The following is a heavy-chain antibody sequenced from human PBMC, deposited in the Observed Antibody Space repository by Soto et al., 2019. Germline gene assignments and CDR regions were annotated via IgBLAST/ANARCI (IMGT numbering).Heavy chain of an antibody. J-gene: IGHJ3*02. V-gene: IGHV2-5*01. CDR2: IYWYDDK. CDR1: GFSLSTSGLG. D-gene: IGHD1-1*01. Sequence: QITLKESGPTLVKPTQTLTLTCTFSGFSLSTSGLGVGWIRQPPGKALEWLGIIYWYDDKPYSPSLRSRFTINQDTSKNQVPITMPNMYPVDTATYYGAQAYTNNWFHDGLDIWGQGTMVTVSS. CDR3: AQAYTNNWFHDGLDI.